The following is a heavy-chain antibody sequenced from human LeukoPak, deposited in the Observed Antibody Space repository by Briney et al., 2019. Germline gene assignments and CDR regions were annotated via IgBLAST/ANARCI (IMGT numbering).Heavy chain of an antibody. CDR3: ARGIHLWSEFDY. CDR2: ISGNGGST. V-gene: IGHV3-64*02. J-gene: IGHJ4*02. Sequence: GGSLRLSCAASGFTFSSYAMHWVRQAPGKGLEYVSTISGNGGSTYYAASVEGRFTISRDNSKNTLYLQMGSLRAEDMAVYYCARGIHLWSEFDYWGRGTLVTVSS. D-gene: IGHD5-18*01. CDR1: GFTFSSYA.